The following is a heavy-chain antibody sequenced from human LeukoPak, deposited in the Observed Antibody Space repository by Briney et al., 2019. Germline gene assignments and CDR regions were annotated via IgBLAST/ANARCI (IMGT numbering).Heavy chain of an antibody. CDR1: GFTFSSYA. CDR3: AKGLVPAAIRVVDY. Sequence: GGSLRLSCAASGFTFSSYAMSWVRQAPGKGLEWVSAISASGGSTYYADSVKGRFTISRDNSQNTLYLQVNSLRAEDTAVYYCAKGLVPAAIRVVDYWGRGTLVTVSS. V-gene: IGHV3-23*01. CDR2: ISASGGST. J-gene: IGHJ4*02. D-gene: IGHD2-2*01.